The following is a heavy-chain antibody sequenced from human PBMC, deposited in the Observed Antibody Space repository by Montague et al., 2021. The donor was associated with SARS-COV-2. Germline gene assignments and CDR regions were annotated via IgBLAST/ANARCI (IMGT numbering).Heavy chain of an antibody. CDR1: GGSISSYY. CDR2: IYYSGST. J-gene: IGHJ4*02. V-gene: IGHV4-59*01. Sequence: SETLSLTCTISGGSISSYYWSWIRQPPGKGLEWIGYIYYSGSTNYNPSLKSRVTISVDTSKNQFSLKLSSVTAADTAVYYCARGDVATAMVHYFDYWGQGTLVTVSS. D-gene: IGHD5-18*01. CDR3: ARGDVATAMVHYFDY.